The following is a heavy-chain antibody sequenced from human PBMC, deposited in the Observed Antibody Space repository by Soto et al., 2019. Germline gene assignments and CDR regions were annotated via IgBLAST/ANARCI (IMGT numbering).Heavy chain of an antibody. J-gene: IGHJ4*02. CDR3: AREVGYGDFSAALLD. D-gene: IGHD4-17*01. V-gene: IGHV1-69*01. Sequence: VQLMQSGAEVKKPGSSVKVSCKVSGGTFSSHSINWVRQAPGQGLEWMGGVISLFGTANYAHNFKGKVTITADHSTSTAYMELNSLRSDDTAVYYCAREVGYGDFSAALLDWGQGTLVTVSS. CDR2: VISLFGTA. CDR1: GGTFSSHS.